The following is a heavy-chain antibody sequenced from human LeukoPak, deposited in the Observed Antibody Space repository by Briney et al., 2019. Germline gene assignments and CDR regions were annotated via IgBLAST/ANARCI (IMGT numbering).Heavy chain of an antibody. CDR3: AKGADTGIVGATTSDY. D-gene: IGHD1-26*01. V-gene: IGHV3-23*01. CDR2: ISGSGGST. J-gene: IGHJ4*02. Sequence: GGSLTLPCAASGFTFSTYAMSWVRQAPGTGLEWVSAISGSGGSTYYADSVEGRFTISRDNSKNTLYLQMNSLRAEDTAIYYCAKGADTGIVGATTSDYWGQGTLVTVSS. CDR1: GFTFSTYA.